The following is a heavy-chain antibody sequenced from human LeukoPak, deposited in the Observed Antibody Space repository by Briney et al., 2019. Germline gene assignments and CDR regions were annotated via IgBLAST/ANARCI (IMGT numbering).Heavy chain of an antibody. D-gene: IGHD2-15*01. CDR2: VRGSGTVT. J-gene: IGHJ4*02. CDR1: GFTFSAYT. CDR3: SKLIVVDTYYFDS. Sequence: GGSLRLSCAASGFTFSAYTMGWVRQAPGKGLEWVSAVRGSGTVTFYADSVKGRFTFSRDNSKNTLYLHMSSLRDEDTAIYYCSKLIVVDTYYFDSWGQGTLATVSS. V-gene: IGHV3-23*01.